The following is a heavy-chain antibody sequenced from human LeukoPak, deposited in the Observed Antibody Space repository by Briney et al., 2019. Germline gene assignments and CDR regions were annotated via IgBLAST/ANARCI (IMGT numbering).Heavy chain of an antibody. CDR3: ARGLLYYAETGPGDY. CDR1: GFTFSTYS. D-gene: IGHD3-3*01. V-gene: IGHV3-21*01. CDR2: VHNTATYI. J-gene: IGHJ4*02. Sequence: PGGSLRLSCTGFGFTFSTYSMNWVRQAPGKGLELVSSVHNTATYIYYADSVNSRFTISRDNAKKSLYLQMNSLRVEDTAVYYCARGLLYYAETGPGDYWGQGTLVTVSS.